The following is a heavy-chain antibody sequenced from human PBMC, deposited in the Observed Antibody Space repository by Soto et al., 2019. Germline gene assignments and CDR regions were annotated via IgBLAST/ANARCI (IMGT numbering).Heavy chain of an antibody. CDR1: GFTFSDHY. CDR3: ARSNGNYPLFAY. Sequence: EVQLVESGGGLVQPGGSLRLSCGASGFTFSDHYMDWVRQAPGKGLEWVVRIRNKANSYTTEYAASVKGRLTISRDDSKNSVYLQMNSLKTEDTAVYYCARSNGNYPLFAYWGQGTLVTVSS. V-gene: IGHV3-72*01. J-gene: IGHJ4*02. D-gene: IGHD1-7*01. CDR2: IRNKANSYTT.